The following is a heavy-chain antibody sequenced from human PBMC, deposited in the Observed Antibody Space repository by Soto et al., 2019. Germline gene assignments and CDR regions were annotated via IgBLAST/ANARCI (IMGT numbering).Heavy chain of an antibody. V-gene: IGHV3-48*02. CDR1: GFTFSRYR. CDR3: ARDPFSRSWNEGDS. D-gene: IGHD6-13*01. CDR2: IDSSSTSI. J-gene: IGHJ4*02. Sequence: EVQLVESGGGLVQPGGSLRLSCAASGFTFSRYRMNWVRQAPGKGLEWVAYIDSSSTSIYYADSVKGRFTISRDNAKSSLYLQMSSLRDEDTAVYYCARDPFSRSWNEGDSWGQGTLVTVSS.